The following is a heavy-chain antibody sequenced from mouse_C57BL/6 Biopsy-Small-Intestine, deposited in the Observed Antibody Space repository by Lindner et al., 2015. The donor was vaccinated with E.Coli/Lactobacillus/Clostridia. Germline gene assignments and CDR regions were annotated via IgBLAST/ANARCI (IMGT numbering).Heavy chain of an antibody. Sequence: VQLQESGGDLVKPGGSLKLSCAASGFTFSSYGMSWVRQTPDKRLEWVATISSGGSYTYYPDSVKGRLTISRDNAKNTLYLQMSSLKSEDTAMYYCARHRDYGSSYAMDYWGQGTSVTVSS. V-gene: IGHV5-6*01. J-gene: IGHJ4*01. D-gene: IGHD1-1*01. CDR3: ARHRDYGSSYAMDY. CDR2: ISSGGSYT. CDR1: GFTFSSYG.